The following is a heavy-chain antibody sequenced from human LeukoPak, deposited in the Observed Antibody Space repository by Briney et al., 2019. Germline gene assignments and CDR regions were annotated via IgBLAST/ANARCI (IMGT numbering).Heavy chain of an antibody. CDR3: ARVGGAFDI. J-gene: IGHJ3*02. CDR2: ISSSSNTI. CDR1: GFTFSSYN. Sequence: GGSLRLSCAASGFTFSSYNMNWVRQAPGKGLEWVSYISSSSNTIYYADSVKGRFTVSRDNAKNSLYLQMNSLRAEDTAVYYCARVGGAFDIWGQGTMVTVSS. V-gene: IGHV3-48*01.